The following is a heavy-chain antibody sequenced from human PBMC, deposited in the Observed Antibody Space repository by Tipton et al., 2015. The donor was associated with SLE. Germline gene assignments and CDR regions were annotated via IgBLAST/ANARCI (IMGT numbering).Heavy chain of an antibody. V-gene: IGHV3-23*01. CDR1: GFTFNTFP. CDR3: AKDRGAANYYDMDV. CDR2: ISGSGGST. D-gene: IGHD6-25*01. J-gene: IGHJ6*03. Sequence: SLRLSCAASGFTFNTFPMTWVRQAPGKGLEWVSGISGSGGSTYYADSVKGRFTIFRDNSKNTLYLQMNSLRAEDTAVYYCAKDRGAANYYDMDVWGAGTTVTVSS.